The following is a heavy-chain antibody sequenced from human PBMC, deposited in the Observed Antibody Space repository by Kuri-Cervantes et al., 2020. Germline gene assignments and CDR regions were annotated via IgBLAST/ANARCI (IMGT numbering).Heavy chain of an antibody. Sequence: SETLSLTCAVYGGSFSGYYWSWIRQPPGKGLEWIGEINHSGSTNYNPSLKSQVTIPVDTSKNQFSLKLSSVTAADTAVYYCARQRGSPSLDYWGQGTLVTVSS. D-gene: IGHD1-1*01. CDR3: ARQRGSPSLDY. J-gene: IGHJ4*02. CDR1: GGSFSGYY. CDR2: INHSGST. V-gene: IGHV4-34*01.